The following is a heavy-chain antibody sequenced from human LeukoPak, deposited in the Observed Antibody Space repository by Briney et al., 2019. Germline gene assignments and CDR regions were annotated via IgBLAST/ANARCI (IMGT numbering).Heavy chain of an antibody. CDR3: AKRSPSGIVFFDY. CDR2: VIPDGGTT. Sequence: PGGSRRLSCAASGFTFSSYAMSWVRQAPGKGLEGVAAVIPDGGTTYYADSVKGPFTISRDNSKNTLYLQMNSLRAEDTAVYYCAKRSPSGIVFFDYWGQGTMVTVSS. D-gene: IGHD1-14*01. J-gene: IGHJ4*02. CDR1: GFTFSSYA. V-gene: IGHV3-23*01.